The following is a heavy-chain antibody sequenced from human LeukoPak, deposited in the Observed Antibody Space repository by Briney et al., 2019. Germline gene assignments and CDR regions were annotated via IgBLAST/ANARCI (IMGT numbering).Heavy chain of an antibody. CDR2: ISYDGSNK. CDR1: GFTFSSYG. D-gene: IGHD2-21*02. V-gene: IGHV3-30*18. J-gene: IGHJ4*02. Sequence: GGSLRLSCAASGFTFSSYGMHWVRQAPGKGLEWVAVISYDGSNKYYADSVKGRFTISRDNSKNTLYLQMNSLRAEDTAVYYCAKDLTYCGGDCRGYWGQGTLVTVSS. CDR3: AKDLTYCGGDCRGY.